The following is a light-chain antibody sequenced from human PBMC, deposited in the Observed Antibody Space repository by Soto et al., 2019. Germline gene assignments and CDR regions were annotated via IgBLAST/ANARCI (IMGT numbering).Light chain of an antibody. CDR1: QSVSNNY. CDR3: QQYGGSPRIT. CDR2: GVS. V-gene: IGKV3-20*01. J-gene: IGKJ5*01. Sequence: EIVLTQSPGTLSLSPGERATLSFRASQSVSNNYLAWYQQKPGQAPRLLIYGVSSRATGIPDRFSGSGSGTDFTLTISRLEPEDFAVYYCQQYGGSPRITFGQGTRLEIK.